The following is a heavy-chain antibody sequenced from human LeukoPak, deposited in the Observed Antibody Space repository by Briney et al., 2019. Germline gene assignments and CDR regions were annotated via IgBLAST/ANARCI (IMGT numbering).Heavy chain of an antibody. J-gene: IGHJ4*02. CDR2: IYRNGST. CDR3: ARFDSGSGLD. Sequence: PGGSLRLSCAASGYTLSSEYVSWVPQAPGKGLEWVSAIYRNGSTYYSDSVKGRFTISTDNSENTTYLQMNSMRPEDTAVYYCARFDSGSGLDWGQGTLVTVSS. CDR1: GYTLSSEY. V-gene: IGHV3-53*01. D-gene: IGHD3-10*01.